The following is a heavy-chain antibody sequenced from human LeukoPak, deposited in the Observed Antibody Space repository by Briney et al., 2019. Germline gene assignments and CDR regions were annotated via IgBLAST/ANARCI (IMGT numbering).Heavy chain of an antibody. Sequence: GGSLRLSCAASGFTFSSYEMNWVRQAPGKGLEWVSYISSSGSTIYYADSVKGRFTISRDNAKNSLYLQMNSLRAEDTAVYYCARVGRYCSGGSCNWGQGTLVTVSS. J-gene: IGHJ4*02. V-gene: IGHV3-48*03. CDR1: GFTFSSYE. D-gene: IGHD2-15*01. CDR2: ISSSGSTI. CDR3: ARVGRYCSGGSCN.